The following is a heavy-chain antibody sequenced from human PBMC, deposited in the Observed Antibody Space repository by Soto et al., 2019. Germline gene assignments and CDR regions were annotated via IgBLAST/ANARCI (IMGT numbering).Heavy chain of an antibody. Sequence: EVQLVESGGGLVQPGGSLRLSCAASGFTFSSYWMSWVRQAPGKGLEWVANIKQDGSEKYYVDSVKGRFTISRDNAKNSLYLQMNSRRAEDTAVYYCARDRRYYYDSSGYNYWGQGTLVTVSS. V-gene: IGHV3-7*03. CDR2: IKQDGSEK. J-gene: IGHJ4*02. CDR3: ARDRRYYYDSSGYNY. D-gene: IGHD3-22*01. CDR1: GFTFSSYW.